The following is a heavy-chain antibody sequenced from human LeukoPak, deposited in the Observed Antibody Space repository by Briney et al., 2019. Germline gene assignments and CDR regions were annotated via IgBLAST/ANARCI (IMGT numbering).Heavy chain of an antibody. CDR2: IYYSGST. Sequence: SETLSLTCTVSGGSISSYYWGWIRQPPGKGLEWIGYIYYSGSTNYNPSLKSRVTISVDTSKNQFSLKLSSVTAADTAVYYCARSTPLADYYDSSGYYTPGYYFDYWGQGTLVTVSS. V-gene: IGHV4-59*01. CDR1: GGSISSYY. D-gene: IGHD3-22*01. J-gene: IGHJ4*02. CDR3: ARSTPLADYYDSSGYYTPGYYFDY.